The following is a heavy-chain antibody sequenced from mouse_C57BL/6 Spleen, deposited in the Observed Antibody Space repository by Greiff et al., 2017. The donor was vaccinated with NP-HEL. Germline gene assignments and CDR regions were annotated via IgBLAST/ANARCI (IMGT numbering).Heavy chain of an antibody. CDR1: GFTFSDYG. V-gene: IGHV5-17*01. CDR2: ISSGSSTI. D-gene: IGHD2-1*01. J-gene: IGHJ3*01. Sequence: EVHLVESGGGLVKPGGSLKLSCAASGFTFSDYGMHWVRQAPEKGLEWVAYISSGSSTIYYADTVKGRFTISRDNAKNTLFLQMTSLRSEDTAMYYCARNYYYGKAWFAYWGQGTLVTVSA. CDR3: ARNYYYGKAWFAY.